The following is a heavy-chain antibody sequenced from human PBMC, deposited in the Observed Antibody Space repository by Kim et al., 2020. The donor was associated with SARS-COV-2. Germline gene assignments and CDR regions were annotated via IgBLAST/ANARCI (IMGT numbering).Heavy chain of an antibody. D-gene: IGHD3-16*01. CDR3: ARSAEITVGFGY. Sequence: RYPPSFKGQDTISADKSISTAYLQWSSLKASDTAMYYCARSAEITVGFGYWGQGTLVTVSS. J-gene: IGHJ4*02. V-gene: IGHV5-51*01.